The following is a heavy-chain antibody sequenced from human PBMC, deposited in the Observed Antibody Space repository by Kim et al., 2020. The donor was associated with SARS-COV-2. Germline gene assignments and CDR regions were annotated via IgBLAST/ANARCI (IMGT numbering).Heavy chain of an antibody. CDR3: ARARITMVRGLNWFDP. J-gene: IGHJ5*02. Sequence: ASVKVSCKASGYTFTGYYMHWVRQAPGQGLEWMGWINPNSGGTNYAQKFQGWVTMTRDTPISTAYMELSRLRSDDTAVYYCARARITMVRGLNWFDPWGQGTLVTVSS. CDR1: GYTFTGYY. D-gene: IGHD3-10*01. CDR2: INPNSGGT. V-gene: IGHV1-2*04.